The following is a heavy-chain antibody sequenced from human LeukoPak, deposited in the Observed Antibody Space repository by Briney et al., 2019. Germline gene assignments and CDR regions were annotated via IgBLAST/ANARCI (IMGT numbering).Heavy chain of an antibody. CDR3: AKDYCSSTSCYIDY. CDR1: GFTFSSYW. D-gene: IGHD2-2*02. CDR2: IRYDGSNK. Sequence: GGSLRLSCAASGFTFSSYWMHWVRQAPGKGLEWVAFIRYDGSNKYYADSVKGRFTISRDNSKNTLYLQMNSLRAEDTAVYYCAKDYCSSTSCYIDYWGQGTLVTVSS. J-gene: IGHJ4*02. V-gene: IGHV3-30*02.